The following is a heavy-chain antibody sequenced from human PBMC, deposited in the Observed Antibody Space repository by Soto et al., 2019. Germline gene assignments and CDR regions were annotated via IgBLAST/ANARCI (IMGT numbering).Heavy chain of an antibody. CDR1: GYTFTGYY. J-gene: IGHJ4*02. CDR2: INPNSGGT. CDR3: ARDGVGYSGYGNFDY. D-gene: IGHD5-12*01. V-gene: IGHV1-2*04. Sequence: GASVKVSCKASGYTFTGYYMHWVRQAPGQGLEWMGWINPNSGGTNYAQKFQGWVTMTRDTSISTAYMELSRLRSDDTAVYYCARDGVGYSGYGNFDYWGQGTLVTVSS.